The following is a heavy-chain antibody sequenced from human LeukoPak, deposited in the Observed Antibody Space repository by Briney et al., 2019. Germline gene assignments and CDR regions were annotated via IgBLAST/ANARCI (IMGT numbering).Heavy chain of an antibody. V-gene: IGHV3-9*01. CDR2: ISWNSGTI. D-gene: IGHD6-19*01. J-gene: IGHJ4*02. CDR1: GFIFNNYA. Sequence: GGSLRLSCAGSGFIFNNYAMHWVRQPPGKGLEWVSGISWNSGTIDYADSVKGRFTISRDNAKNSLYLQMNSLRVEDTAFYYCAKDNRRHYTSGPNPDSLHWGQGALVTVSS. CDR3: AKDNRRHYTSGPNPDSLH.